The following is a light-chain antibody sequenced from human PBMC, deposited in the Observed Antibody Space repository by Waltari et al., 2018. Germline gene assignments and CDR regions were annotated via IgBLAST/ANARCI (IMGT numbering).Light chain of an antibody. CDR3: QQGNSFPPP. CDR1: PGISNW. Sequence: DIQMTQSPSSVSAAVGDRVIITCRTSPGISNWLAWYQQEPGKAPNLLIYAASVLQTGVPSRFSGSGSGTDFTLTISNLQPEDFATYFCQQGNSFPPPFGQGTKVEV. J-gene: IGKJ1*01. V-gene: IGKV1-12*01. CDR2: AAS.